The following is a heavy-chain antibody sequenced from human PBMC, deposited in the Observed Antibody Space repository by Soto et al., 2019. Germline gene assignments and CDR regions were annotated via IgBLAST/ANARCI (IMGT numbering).Heavy chain of an antibody. V-gene: IGHV1-18*01. Sequence: ASVKVSCKASGYTFTSYGISWVRQAPGQGLEWMGWISAYNGNTNYAQKLQGRVTMTTDTSTSTAYMELRSLRSDDTAVYYCARDGSGRGGLHYYYGMHVPGQATTVTVSS. CDR1: GYTFTSYG. CDR2: ISAYNGNT. CDR3: ARDGSGRGGLHYYYGMHV. D-gene: IGHD3-10*01. J-gene: IGHJ6*02.